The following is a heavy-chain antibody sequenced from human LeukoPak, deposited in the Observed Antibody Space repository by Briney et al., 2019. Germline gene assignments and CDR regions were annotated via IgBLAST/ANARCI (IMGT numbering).Heavy chain of an antibody. CDR2: IYHSGST. V-gene: IGHV4-38-2*02. Sequence: SETLSLTCTVSGYSISSGYYWGWIRQPPGKGLEWIGSIYHSGSTYYNPSLKSRVTISVDTSKNQFSLKLSSVTAADTAVYYCARGPLVDYFDYWGQGTLVSVSS. CDR1: GYSISSGYY. J-gene: IGHJ4*02. CDR3: ARGPLVDYFDY.